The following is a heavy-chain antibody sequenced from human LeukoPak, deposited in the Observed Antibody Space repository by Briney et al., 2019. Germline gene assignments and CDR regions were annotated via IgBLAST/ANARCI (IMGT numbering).Heavy chain of an antibody. J-gene: IGHJ4*02. V-gene: IGHV4-59*08. Sequence: SETLSLTCTVSGGSISRSYWTWIRQAPGKGLEYIGYIYYSGSTNYNPSLKSRVTISVDTSKNQFSLKLSSVTAADTAVYYCARARLLWFGRSVTFDYWGQGTLVTVSS. D-gene: IGHD3-10*01. CDR2: IYYSGST. CDR3: ARARLLWFGRSVTFDY. CDR1: GGSISRSY.